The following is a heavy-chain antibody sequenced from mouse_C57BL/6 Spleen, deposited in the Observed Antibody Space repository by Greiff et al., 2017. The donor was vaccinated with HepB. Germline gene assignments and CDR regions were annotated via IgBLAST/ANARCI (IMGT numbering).Heavy chain of an antibody. V-gene: IGHV14-4*01. CDR2: IDPENGDT. J-gene: IGHJ2*01. CDR1: GFNIKDDY. D-gene: IGHD1-1*01. Sequence: VQLQQSGAELVRPGASVKLSCTASGFNIKDDYMHWVKQRPEQGLEWIGWIDPENGDTEYASKFQGKATITADTSSNTAYLQLSSLTSADTAVYYCTITTGDYWGQGTTLTVSS. CDR3: TITTGDY.